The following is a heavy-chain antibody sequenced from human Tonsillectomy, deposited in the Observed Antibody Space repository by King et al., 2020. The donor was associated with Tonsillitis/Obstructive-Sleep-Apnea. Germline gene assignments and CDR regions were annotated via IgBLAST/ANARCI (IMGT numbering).Heavy chain of an antibody. CDR1: GGPISSYY. V-gene: IGHV4-4*07. Sequence: VQLQESGPGLVKPSETLSLTCTVSGGPISSYYWSWIRQPAGKGLEWIGRIYTSGSTNYNPPLKSRVTMSVDTSKNQFSLKLSSVTAADTAVYYCARGALAVAGNWYFDLWGRGTLVTVSS. CDR3: ARGALAVAGNWYFDL. J-gene: IGHJ2*01. CDR2: IYTSGST. D-gene: IGHD6-19*01.